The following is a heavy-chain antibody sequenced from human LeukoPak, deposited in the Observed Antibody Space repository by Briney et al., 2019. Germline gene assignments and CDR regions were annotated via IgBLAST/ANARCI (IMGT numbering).Heavy chain of an antibody. D-gene: IGHD3-22*01. CDR3: VRGNYDNRGYSNAFDI. V-gene: IGHV4-59*01. J-gene: IGHJ3*02. CDR2: IYYSGST. CDR1: GASISSYY. Sequence: PSGTLSLTCTVSGASISSYYWSWVRQPPGKRPEWIGFIYYSGSTNSNPSLKSRVTISADTSKNQFSLKLSSVTAADTAVYYCVRGNYDNRGYSNAFDIWGQGAMVTVSS.